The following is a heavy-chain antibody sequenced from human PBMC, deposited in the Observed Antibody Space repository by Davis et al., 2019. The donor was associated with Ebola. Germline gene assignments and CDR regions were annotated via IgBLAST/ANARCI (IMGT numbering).Heavy chain of an antibody. Sequence: PSETLSLTCAVYGGSFSGYYWSWIRQAPGKGLEWIGEINHSGSTNYNPSLKSRVTISVDTSKNQFSLKLSSVTAADTAVYYCARGQSYYFDYWGQGTLVTVSS. CDR2: INHSGST. CDR1: GGSFSGYY. V-gene: IGHV4-34*01. CDR3: ARGQSYYFDY. D-gene: IGHD3-10*01. J-gene: IGHJ4*02.